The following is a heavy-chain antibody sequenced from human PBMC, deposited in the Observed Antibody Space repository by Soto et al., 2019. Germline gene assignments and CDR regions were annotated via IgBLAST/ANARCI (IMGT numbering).Heavy chain of an antibody. Sequence: QVQLQESGPGLVTPSGTLSLTCAVSGGSVSSDKWWSWVRQPPGKGLEWIGEIHSFGSTNYIPSLKSRVTILLDKPKNQFSVKLTSVTAADTAVYFCVGLWLAGYGAFDPWGQGTRVTVSS. CDR3: VGLWLAGYGAFDP. J-gene: IGHJ5*02. V-gene: IGHV4-4*02. CDR2: IHSFGST. CDR1: GGSVSSDKW. D-gene: IGHD6-19*01.